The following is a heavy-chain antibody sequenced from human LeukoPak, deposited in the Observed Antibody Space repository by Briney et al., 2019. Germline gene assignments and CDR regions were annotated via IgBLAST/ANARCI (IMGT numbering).Heavy chain of an antibody. CDR2: IIPIFGTA. V-gene: IGHV1-69*13. CDR1: GGTFSSYA. D-gene: IGHD5-12*01. CDR3: ARLYSGYGNYYYFMDV. Sequence: GASVKVSCKASGGTFSSYAISWVRQAPGQGLEWMGGIIPIFGTAKYAQKFQGRVTITADESTSKAYMAPSSLRSDGTAVYYCARLYSGYGNYYYFMDVWGKGTTVTVSS. J-gene: IGHJ6*03.